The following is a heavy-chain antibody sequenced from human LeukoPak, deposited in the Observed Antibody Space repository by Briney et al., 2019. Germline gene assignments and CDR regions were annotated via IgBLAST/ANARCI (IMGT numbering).Heavy chain of an antibody. CDR2: IYYSGST. D-gene: IGHD5-18*01. CDR1: GGSVSSGSYY. Sequence: KTSETLSLTCTVSGGSVSSGSYYWSWIRQPPGKGLEWIGYIYYSGSTNYNPSLKSRVTISVDTSKNQFSLKLSSVTAADTAVYYCARDGGYSYGCDYWGQGTLVTVSS. V-gene: IGHV4-61*01. J-gene: IGHJ4*02. CDR3: ARDGGYSYGCDY.